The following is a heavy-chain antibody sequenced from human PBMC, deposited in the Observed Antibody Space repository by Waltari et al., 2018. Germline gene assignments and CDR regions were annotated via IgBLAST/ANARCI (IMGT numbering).Heavy chain of an antibody. Sequence: QVQLVQSGAEVTKPGASVKVSCKPSGYTFTGYYMHWLRQAPGHGLEWIGWINPNSGGTNDAQKFKGRVTMTREKSISTAYMELSRLRSDDTAVYYCARDLVGATTGPYYYYGMDVWGQGTTVTVSS. CDR1: GYTFTGYY. D-gene: IGHD1-26*01. CDR2: INPNSGGT. V-gene: IGHV1-2*02. J-gene: IGHJ6*02. CDR3: ARDLVGATTGPYYYYGMDV.